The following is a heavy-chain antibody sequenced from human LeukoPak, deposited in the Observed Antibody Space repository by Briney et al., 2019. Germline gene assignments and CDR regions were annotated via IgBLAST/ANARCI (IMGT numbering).Heavy chain of an antibody. V-gene: IGHV4-59*01. CDR3: ARDTWDAFNI. Sequence: PSETLSLTCTVSGGSISGFYWNWIRQPPGKGLEWIGYVYYSGNTNYNPSLKSRVTISLDTSKNQFSLKLRSVTAADTAVYYCARDTWDAFNIWGQGTMVTVSS. CDR2: VYYSGNT. CDR1: GGSISGFY. J-gene: IGHJ3*02.